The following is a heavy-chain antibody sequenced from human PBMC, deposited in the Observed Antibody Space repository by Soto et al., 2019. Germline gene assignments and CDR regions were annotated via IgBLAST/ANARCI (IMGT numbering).Heavy chain of an antibody. CDR2: ISSSGSTI. CDR1: GFTFSDYY. V-gene: IGHV3-11*01. CDR3: ASTLRCFDGAD. J-gene: IGHJ4*02. Sequence: WGSLRLSCAASGFTFSDYYMSWIRQAPGKGLEWVSYISSSGSTIYYADSVKGRFTISRDNAKNSLYLQMNSLRAEDTAVYYCASTLRCFDGADWGQGTLVTVYS. D-gene: IGHD3-9*01.